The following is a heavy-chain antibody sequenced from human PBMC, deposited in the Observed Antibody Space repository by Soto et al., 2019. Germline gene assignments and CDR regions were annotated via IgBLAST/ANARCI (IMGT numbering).Heavy chain of an antibody. J-gene: IGHJ4*02. V-gene: IGHV3-48*02. CDR2: ISISSSTR. D-gene: IGHD2-15*01. CDR3: ARGVGFFDY. Sequence: EVQLVESGGGLVQPGGSLRLSCAASGFTFSSYVINWLRQAPGKGLEWVSYISISSSTRYYADSVRGLFTISRDNAKNSLYLQMNSMREEDTAVYYWARGVGFFDYWGQGTLVTVSS. CDR1: GFTFSSYV.